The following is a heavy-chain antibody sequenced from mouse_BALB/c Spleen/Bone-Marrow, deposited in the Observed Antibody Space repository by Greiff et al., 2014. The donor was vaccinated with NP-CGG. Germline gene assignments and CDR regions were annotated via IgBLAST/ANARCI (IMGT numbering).Heavy chain of an antibody. V-gene: IGHV1-4*01. D-gene: IGHD1-1*01. CDR1: GYTFTSYT. CDR3: ARSREFTTGFAY. J-gene: IGHJ3*01. CDR2: INPSSGYT. Sequence: LVESGAELARPGASVKMSCKASGYTFTSYTMHWVKQRPGQGLEWIGYINPSSGYTNYNQKFKDKATLTADKSSSTAYMQLSSLTSEDSAVYYCARSREFTTGFAYWGQGTLVTVSA.